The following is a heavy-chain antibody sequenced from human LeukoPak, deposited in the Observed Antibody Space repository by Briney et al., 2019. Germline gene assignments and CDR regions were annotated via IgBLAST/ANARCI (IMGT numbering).Heavy chain of an antibody. Sequence: ASVKVSCKASGYTFTGYYMHWVRQAPGQGLEWMGWINPNSGGTNYAQKFQGRVTMTRDTSISTAYMELSRLRSDDTAVYYCAREPVRGEELNWFDPWGQGTLVTVSS. V-gene: IGHV1-2*02. CDR2: INPNSGGT. CDR3: AREPVRGEELNWFDP. D-gene: IGHD3-10*01. J-gene: IGHJ5*02. CDR1: GYTFTGYY.